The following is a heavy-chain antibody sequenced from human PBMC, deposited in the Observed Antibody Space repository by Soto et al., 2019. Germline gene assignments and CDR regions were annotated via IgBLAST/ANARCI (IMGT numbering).Heavy chain of an antibody. J-gene: IGHJ6*02. Sequence: AAVKVSCKACGCTFTRYDINWVRQATGQGLEWMGWMNPNSGNTGYAQKFQGRVTMTRNTSISTAYMELSSLRSEDTAVYYCARGALYYDFWSGYFATNYYGMDVWGQGTTVTVSS. CDR3: ARGALYYDFWSGYFATNYYGMDV. CDR1: GCTFTRYD. V-gene: IGHV1-8*01. D-gene: IGHD3-3*01. CDR2: MNPNSGNT.